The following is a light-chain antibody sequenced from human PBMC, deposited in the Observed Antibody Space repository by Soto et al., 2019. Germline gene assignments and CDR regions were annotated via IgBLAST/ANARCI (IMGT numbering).Light chain of an antibody. V-gene: IGKV1-5*03. CDR1: QSISSW. CDR2: KAS. CDR3: QHHNTYPWT. Sequence: DIQMTQSPSILSASVGDRVTITCRASQSISSWLAWYQQKPGKAPNLLIHKASHLESGVPSRFSGSGSATEFTLTISSLQPGDFATYYCQHHNTYPWTFGQGTKVDIK. J-gene: IGKJ1*01.